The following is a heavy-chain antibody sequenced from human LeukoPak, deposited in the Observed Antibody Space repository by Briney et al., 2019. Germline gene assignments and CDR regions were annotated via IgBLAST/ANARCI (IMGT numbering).Heavy chain of an antibody. CDR2: IIPIFGTA. J-gene: IGHJ4*02. D-gene: IGHD4-17*01. V-gene: IGHV1-69*13. CDR1: GGTFSSYA. Sequence: SVKVSCTASGGTFSSYAISWVRQAPGQGLEWMGGIIPIFGTANYAQKFQGRVTITADESTSTAYMELSSLRSEDTAVYYCARRRPDYGELFDYWGQGTLVTVSS. CDR3: ARRRPDYGELFDY.